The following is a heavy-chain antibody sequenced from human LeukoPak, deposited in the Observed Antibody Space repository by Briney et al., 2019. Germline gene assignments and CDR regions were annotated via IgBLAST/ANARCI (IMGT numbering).Heavy chain of an antibody. D-gene: IGHD6-13*01. CDR3: ARAEAAVTPVTFDY. J-gene: IGHJ4*02. CDR2: INHSGST. CDR1: GGSFSGYY. V-gene: IGHV4-34*01. Sequence: SETLSLTCAVYGGSFSGYYWSWIRQPPGKGLEWIGEINHSGSTNYNPSLKSRVTISVDTSKNQFSLKLGSVTAADTAVYYCARAEAAVTPVTFDYWGQGTLVTVSS.